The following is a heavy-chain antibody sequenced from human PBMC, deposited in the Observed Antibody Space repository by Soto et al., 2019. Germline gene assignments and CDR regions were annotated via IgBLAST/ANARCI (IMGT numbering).Heavy chain of an antibody. J-gene: IGHJ6*02. CDR2: MNPNSGNT. CDR3: ARGGRFGAAAATYYHYVMDV. Sequence: ASVKVSCKASGYTFTSYDINWVRQATGQGLEWMGWMNPNSGNTGYAQKFQGRVTMTRNTSISTAYMELSSLRSEDTAVYYCARGGRFGAAAATYYHYVMDVWGQGTTVTVYS. V-gene: IGHV1-8*01. CDR1: GYTFTSYD. D-gene: IGHD6-13*01.